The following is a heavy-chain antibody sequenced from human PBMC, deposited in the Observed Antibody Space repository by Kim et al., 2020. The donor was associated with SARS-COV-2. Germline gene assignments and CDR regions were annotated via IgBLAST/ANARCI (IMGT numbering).Heavy chain of an antibody. J-gene: IGHJ6*02. CDR1: GYTFTSYG. V-gene: IGHV1-18*01. D-gene: IGHD6-13*01. CDR3: ATAANGKGRTFSSSWDSVEAGYYGMDV. CDR2: ISAYNGNT. Sequence: ASVKVSCKASGYTFTSYGISWVRQAPGQGLEWMGWISAYNGNTNYAQKLQGRVTMTTDTSTSTAYMELRSLRSDDTAVYYCATAANGKGRTFSSSWDSVEAGYYGMDVWGQGTTVTVSS.